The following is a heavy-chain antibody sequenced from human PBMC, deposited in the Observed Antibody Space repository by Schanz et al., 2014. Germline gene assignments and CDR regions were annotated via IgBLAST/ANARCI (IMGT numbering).Heavy chain of an antibody. Sequence: EEQLLQSGGGLVQPGGSLRLSCAASGFTFGSYGMSWVRQGPGKGLEWVSYISSSGTTIYYADSVKGRFTISRDNSKNTLYLQMNSLRADDTAVYFCARAHGNNWYGKGLDYWGQGTLVTVSS. CDR2: ISSSGTTI. V-gene: IGHV3-48*03. CDR1: GFTFGSYG. J-gene: IGHJ4*02. D-gene: IGHD1-1*01. CDR3: ARAHGNNWYGKGLDY.